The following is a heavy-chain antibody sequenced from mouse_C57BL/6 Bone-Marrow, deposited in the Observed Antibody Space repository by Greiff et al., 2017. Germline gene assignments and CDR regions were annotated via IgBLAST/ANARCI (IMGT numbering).Heavy chain of an antibody. J-gene: IGHJ2*01. CDR1: GFTFSDYG. D-gene: IGHD1-1*01. Sequence: DVHLVESGGGLVKPGGSLKLSCAASGFTFSDYGMHWVRQAPEKGLEWVAYISSGSSTIYYADTVKGRFTISRDNAKNTLFLQMTSLRSEDTAMYYCASENYYGSSYKRKSYYFDYWGQGTTLTVSS. CDR3: ASENYYGSSYKRKSYYFDY. V-gene: IGHV5-17*01. CDR2: ISSGSSTI.